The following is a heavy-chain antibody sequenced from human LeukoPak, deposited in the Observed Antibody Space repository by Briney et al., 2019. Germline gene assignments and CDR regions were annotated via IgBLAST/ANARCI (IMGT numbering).Heavy chain of an antibody. V-gene: IGHV3-48*01. Sequence: PGGSLRLSCAASGFTFSSYSMNWVRQAPGKGLEWVSYISSSSSTIYYADSVKGRFTISRDNAKNSLYLQMNSLRAEDTAVYYCARDRGGGWAYYYYYYYMDVWGKGTTVTVSS. J-gene: IGHJ6*03. CDR2: ISSSSSTI. CDR1: GFTFSSYS. D-gene: IGHD6-19*01. CDR3: ARDRGGGWAYYYYYYYMDV.